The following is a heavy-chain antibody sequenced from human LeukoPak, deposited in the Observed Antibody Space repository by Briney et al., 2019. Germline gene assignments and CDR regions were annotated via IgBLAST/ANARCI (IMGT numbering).Heavy chain of an antibody. CDR3: VRGYYWCSTSCYGGFDY. Sequence: PGRSLRLSCAASGFTFSSYAMHWVRQAPGKGLEWVAVISYDGSNKYYADSVKGRFTISRDNSKNTLYLQMNSLRAEDTAVYYCVRGYYWCSTSCYGGFDYWGQGTLVTVSS. J-gene: IGHJ4*02. V-gene: IGHV3-30*04. D-gene: IGHD2-2*01. CDR1: GFTFSSYA. CDR2: ISYDGSNK.